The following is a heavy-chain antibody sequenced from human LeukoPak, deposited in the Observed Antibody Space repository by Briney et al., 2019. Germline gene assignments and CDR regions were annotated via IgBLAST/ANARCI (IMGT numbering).Heavy chain of an antibody. Sequence: GGSLRLSCAASGFTFSSYAMSWVRQAPGKGPEWVSAISGSGGSTYYADSVKGRFTISRDNSKNTLYLQMNSLRAEDTAVYYCAKEEDYDILTGYYITRRGSLFDYWGQGTLVTVSS. D-gene: IGHD3-9*01. V-gene: IGHV3-23*01. J-gene: IGHJ4*02. CDR2: ISGSGGST. CDR1: GFTFSSYA. CDR3: AKEEDYDILTGYYITRRGSLFDY.